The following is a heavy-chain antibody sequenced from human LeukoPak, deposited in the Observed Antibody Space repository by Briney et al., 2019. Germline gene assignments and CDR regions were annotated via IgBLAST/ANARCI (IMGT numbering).Heavy chain of an antibody. D-gene: IGHD3-16*02. J-gene: IGHJ4*02. Sequence: SETLSLTCTVSGGSISSYYWSWIRQPPGKGLEWIGYIYYSGSTNYNPSLKSRVTISVDTSKNQFSLKLSSVTAADTAVYYCARAKPDYYVWGSYRGEYYFDYWGQGTLVTVSS. CDR3: ARAKPDYYVWGSYRGEYYFDY. V-gene: IGHV4-59*01. CDR2: IYYSGST. CDR1: GGSISSYY.